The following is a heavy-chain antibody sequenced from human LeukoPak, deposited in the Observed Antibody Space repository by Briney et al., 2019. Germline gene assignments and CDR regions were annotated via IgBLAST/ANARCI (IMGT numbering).Heavy chain of an antibody. Sequence: ASVKVSCKASGYTFTSYYMHWVRQAPGQGLEWMGMINPSGGSTSYAQKFQGRVTMTRDTSTSTVYMELSSLRSEDTAVYYCARDPNPTYYYDSSGYLFDYWGQGTLVTVSS. V-gene: IGHV1-46*01. D-gene: IGHD3-22*01. J-gene: IGHJ4*02. CDR3: ARDPNPTYYYDSSGYLFDY. CDR1: GYTFTSYY. CDR2: INPSGGST.